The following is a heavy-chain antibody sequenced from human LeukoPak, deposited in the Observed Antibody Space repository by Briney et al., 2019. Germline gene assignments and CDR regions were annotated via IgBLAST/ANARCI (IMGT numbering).Heavy chain of an antibody. CDR3: ARTLYISAAPGGFDY. D-gene: IGHD6-13*01. Sequence: GASVKVSCKASGYTFTGHYIHWVGQAPGQGLEWMGWINPKNAATNYGQRFQGRVTVTRDTSTGTVYMELNTLRSDDTAVYYCARTLYISAAPGGFDYWGQGTLVTVSS. CDR1: GYTFTGHY. J-gene: IGHJ4*02. CDR2: INPKNAAT. V-gene: IGHV1-2*02.